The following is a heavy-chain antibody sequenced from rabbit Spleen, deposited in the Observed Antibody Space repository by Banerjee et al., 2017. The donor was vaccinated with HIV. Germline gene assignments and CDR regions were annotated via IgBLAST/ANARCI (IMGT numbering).Heavy chain of an antibody. V-gene: IGHV1S45*01. D-gene: IGHD1-1*01. J-gene: IGHJ6*01. Sequence: QEHLEESGGGLVQPEGSLKLSCKASGFTLSSYYMNWVRQAPGKGLEWIACIDAGSSGFTYFANWAKGRFTISKTSSTTVTLQMTSLTAADTATYFCARDTSSSFSSYGMDLWGPGTLVTVS. CDR1: GFTLSSYYM. CDR2: IDAGSSGFT. CDR3: ARDTSSSFSSYGMDL.